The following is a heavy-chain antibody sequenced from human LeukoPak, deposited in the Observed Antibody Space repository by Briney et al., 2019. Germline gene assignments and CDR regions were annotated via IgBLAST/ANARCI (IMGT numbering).Heavy chain of an antibody. J-gene: IGHJ6*03. CDR2: IRYDGSNK. D-gene: IGHD6-19*01. Sequence: GGSLRLSCAASGFTFSSYGMHWVRQAPGKGLEWVAFIRYDGSNKYYADSVKGRFTISRDNSKNTLYLQMNSLRAEDTAVYYCARVQYLTSGQWLVVYYYYYMDVWGKGTTVTVSS. CDR3: ARVQYLTSGQWLVVYYYYYMDV. CDR1: GFTFSSYG. V-gene: IGHV3-30*02.